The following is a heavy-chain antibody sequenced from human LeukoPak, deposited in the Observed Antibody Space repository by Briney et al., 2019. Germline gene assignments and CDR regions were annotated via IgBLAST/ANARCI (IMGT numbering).Heavy chain of an antibody. V-gene: IGHV4-4*07. D-gene: IGHD2-21*02. J-gene: IGHJ5*02. CDR3: ASYLGYCGGDCYHTNWFDP. CDR1: GGSISSYY. CDR2: IYTSGST. Sequence: PSETLSLTCTVSGGSISSYYWSWIRQPAGKGLEWIGRIYTSGSTNYNPSLKSRVTMSVDTSKNQFSLKLSSVTAADTAVYYCASYLGYCGGDCYHTNWFDPWGQGTLVTVSS.